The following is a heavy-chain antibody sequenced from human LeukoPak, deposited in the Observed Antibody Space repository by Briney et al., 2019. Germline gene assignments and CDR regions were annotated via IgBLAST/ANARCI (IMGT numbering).Heavy chain of an antibody. Sequence: GGSLRLSCVASGFTFRSFWMSWVRQAPGKGLEWVANIRDDGREIHYVDSVKGRFNISRDNAKNSLHLQMNSLRAEDTAMYYCARDRGGKDYWGQGTLVTVSS. CDR3: ARDRGGKDY. J-gene: IGHJ4*02. CDR2: IRDDGREI. D-gene: IGHD3-16*01. V-gene: IGHV3-7*04. CDR1: GFTFRSFW.